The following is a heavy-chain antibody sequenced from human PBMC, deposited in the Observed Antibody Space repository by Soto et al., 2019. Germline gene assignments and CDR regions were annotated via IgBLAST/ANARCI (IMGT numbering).Heavy chain of an antibody. CDR3: ARDKDTAMAFDY. D-gene: IGHD5-18*01. CDR1: GYTFSSYG. V-gene: IGHV1-18*04. J-gene: IGHJ4*02. CDR2: ISAYNGNT. Sequence: AAVTVSCRASGYTFSSYGSSWVREAYGQGLEWMGWISAYNGNTNYAQKLQGRVTMTTDTSTSTAYMELRSLRSDDTAVYYCARDKDTAMAFDYWGQGTLVTVSS.